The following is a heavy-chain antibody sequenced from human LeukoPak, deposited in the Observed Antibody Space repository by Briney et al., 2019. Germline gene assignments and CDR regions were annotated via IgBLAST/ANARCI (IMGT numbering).Heavy chain of an antibody. D-gene: IGHD3-22*01. J-gene: IGHJ4*02. CDR1: GFIVSYSY. CDR2: IYSGGST. V-gene: IGHV3-66*02. Sequence: PGGSLRLSCTASGFIVSYSYMSWVRQAPGKGLEWVSLIYSGGSTFYSDSVKGRFTISRDNSKNTLYLQMNSLRVEDTAVYYCAKDVVYDSSGYPDYWGQGTLVTVSS. CDR3: AKDVVYDSSGYPDY.